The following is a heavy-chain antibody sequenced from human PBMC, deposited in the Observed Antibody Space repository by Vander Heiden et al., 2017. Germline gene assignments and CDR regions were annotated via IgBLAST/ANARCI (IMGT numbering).Heavy chain of an antibody. D-gene: IGHD2-8*02. V-gene: IGHV3-23*01. CDR1: GFTFSRYA. J-gene: IGHJ4*02. Sequence: EVQMLESGGGLVQPGGSLRLSCAASGFTFSRYAMSWVRHAPGNGLEWVSAISVSDGSTYYADSVKGRFTISRDNSKNTLYLQMNSLRAEDTAVYYCAKSNTDYFDYWGQGTLVTVSS. CDR2: ISVSDGST. CDR3: AKSNTDYFDY.